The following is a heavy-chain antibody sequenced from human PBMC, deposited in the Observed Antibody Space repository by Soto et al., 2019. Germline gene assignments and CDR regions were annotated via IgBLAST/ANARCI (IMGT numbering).Heavy chain of an antibody. CDR3: ARKVVVAASKGKWYFDL. V-gene: IGHV4-59*12. D-gene: IGHD2-15*01. CDR1: GGSISSYY. Sequence: PSETLSLTCTVSGGSISSYYWSWIRQPPGKGLEWIGYIYYSGSTNYNPSLKSRVTISVDTSKNQFSLKLSSVTAADTAVYYCARKVVVAASKGKWYFDLWGRGTLVTVSS. J-gene: IGHJ2*01. CDR2: IYYSGST.